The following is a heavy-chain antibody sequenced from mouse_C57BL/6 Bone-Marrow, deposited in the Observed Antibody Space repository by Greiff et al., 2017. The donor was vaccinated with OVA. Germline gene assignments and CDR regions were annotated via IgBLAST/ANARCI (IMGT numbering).Heavy chain of an antibody. V-gene: IGHV1-50*01. D-gene: IGHD1-1*01. CDR3: ARRVITTVVAPDY. CDR2: IDPSDSYT. CDR1: GYTFTSYW. J-gene: IGHJ2*01. Sequence: VQLQQSGAELVTPGASVKLSCKASGYTFTSYWMQWVKQRPGQGLEWIGEIDPSDSYTNYNQQFKGKATLTVDTSSSTAYMQLSSLTSEDSAVYYCARRVITTVVAPDYWGQGTTLTVSS.